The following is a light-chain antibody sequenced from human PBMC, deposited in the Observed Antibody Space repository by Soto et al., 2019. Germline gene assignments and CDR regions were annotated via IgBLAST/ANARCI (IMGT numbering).Light chain of an antibody. CDR1: QSVSSY. J-gene: IGKJ1*01. V-gene: IGKV3-11*01. CDR3: QQRSNWRWT. Sequence: EIVLTHSPATLSLSPCERATLSCRASQSVSSYLAWYQQKPGQAPRLLIYDASNRATGIPARFSGSGSGTDFTLTVSSLEPEDFAVYYCQQRSNWRWTFGQGTKVDIK. CDR2: DAS.